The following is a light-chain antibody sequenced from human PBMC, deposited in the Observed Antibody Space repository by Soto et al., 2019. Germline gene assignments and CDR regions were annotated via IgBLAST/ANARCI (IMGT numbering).Light chain of an antibody. CDR2: DVT. J-gene: IGLJ3*02. CDR1: SRDVGGYDY. CDR3: CSYAGSYTSM. V-gene: IGLV2-11*01. Sequence: QSALTQPRSVSGSPGHSVTISCTGTSRDVGGYDYVSWYQQHPGKAPKLIIYDVTERPSGVPDRFSGSKSGNTASLTISGLQAEDEADYYCCSYAGSYTSMFGGGTKLTVL.